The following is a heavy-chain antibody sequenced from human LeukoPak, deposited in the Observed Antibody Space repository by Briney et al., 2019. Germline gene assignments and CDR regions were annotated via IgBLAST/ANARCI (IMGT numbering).Heavy chain of an antibody. D-gene: IGHD2-15*01. CDR2: IYSGGRT. Sequence: GGSLRLSCAASGFTVSSYYMSWVRQAPGKGLEWVSVIYSGGRTYYADSVKGRFTISRDNPKNTLYLQMNSLRAEDTAVYYCARDACSGGSCFPDYFDYWGQGTLVTVSS. V-gene: IGHV3-66*01. CDR3: ARDACSGGSCFPDYFDY. CDR1: GFTVSSYY. J-gene: IGHJ4*02.